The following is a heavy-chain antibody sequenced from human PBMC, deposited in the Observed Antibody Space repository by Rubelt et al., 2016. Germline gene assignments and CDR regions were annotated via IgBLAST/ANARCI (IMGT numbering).Heavy chain of an antibody. CDR2: INHSGST. Sequence: QVQLQQWGAGLLKPSETLSLTCAVYGGSFSGYYWSWIRQPPGKGLEWIGEINHSGSTNYNPSRKGRVTISVDTSKNQFSLKLSSVTAADTAVYYCAREGSIAARWFDPWGQGTLVTVSS. D-gene: IGHD6-6*01. CDR3: AREGSIAARWFDP. V-gene: IGHV4-34*01. CDR1: GGSFSGYY. J-gene: IGHJ5*02.